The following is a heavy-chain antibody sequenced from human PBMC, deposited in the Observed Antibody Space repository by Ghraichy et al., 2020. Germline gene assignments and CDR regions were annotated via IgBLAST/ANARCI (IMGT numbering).Heavy chain of an antibody. D-gene: IGHD1-14*01. CDR2: INQDGSEQ. CDR3: ATRKCSISNRHAASQRCFDY. V-gene: IGHV3-7*03. J-gene: IGHJ4*02. CDR1: GLTIESNW. Sequence: GGSLRLSCSASGLTIESNWMTWVRQAPGKGLEWVANINQDGSEQYYVDSVKGRFTIARDNPKNSLYVQMNSLRAEDTAMYYCATRKCSISNRHAASQRCFDYWGQGILVIVSS.